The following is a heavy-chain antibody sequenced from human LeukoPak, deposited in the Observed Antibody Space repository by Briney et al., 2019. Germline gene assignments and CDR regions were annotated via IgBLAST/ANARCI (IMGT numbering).Heavy chain of an antibody. CDR2: IKQDGSEK. V-gene: IGHV3-7*01. Sequence: GGSLRLSCAASGFTFSSYWMSWVRQAPGKGLEWVANIKQDGSEKYYVDSVKGRFIISRDNAKNSLYLQMNSLRAEDTAVYYCARKRGELLGGFDDYWGQGTLVTVSS. J-gene: IGHJ4*02. CDR3: ARKRGELLGGFDDY. D-gene: IGHD1-26*01. CDR1: GFTFSSYW.